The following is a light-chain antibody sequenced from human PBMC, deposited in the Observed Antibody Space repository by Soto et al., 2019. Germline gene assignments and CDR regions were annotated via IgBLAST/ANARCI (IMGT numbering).Light chain of an antibody. CDR1: SSDIGGYSY. CDR2: EVS. V-gene: IGLV2-14*01. CDR3: SSYTSSSTRG. Sequence: QPALTQPASVSGSPGRSITISCTGTSSDIGGYSYVSWYQQHPGKAPKLMIYEVSNRPSGVSNRFAGSKSGNTASLTISGLQAEDEADYYCSSYTSSSTRGFGTGTKLTVL. J-gene: IGLJ1*01.